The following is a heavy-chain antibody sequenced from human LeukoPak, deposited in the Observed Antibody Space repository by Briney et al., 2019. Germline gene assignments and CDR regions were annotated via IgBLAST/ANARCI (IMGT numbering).Heavy chain of an antibody. Sequence: PGGSLRLSCAASGFTFTTYDMHWGRQATGKGLGWVSAIGTTGDTYYPGSVKGRFTISRQNAKNSLSLQMNSLRAGDTAVYYCARDRGGEHLDVWGKGTTVTISS. V-gene: IGHV3-13*01. CDR1: GFTFTTYD. CDR2: IGTTGDT. J-gene: IGHJ6*04. D-gene: IGHD2-21*01. CDR3: ARDRGGEHLDV.